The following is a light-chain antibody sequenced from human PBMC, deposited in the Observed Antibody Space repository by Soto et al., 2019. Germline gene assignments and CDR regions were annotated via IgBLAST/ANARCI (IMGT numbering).Light chain of an antibody. V-gene: IGKV3-11*01. CDR1: QSVSSY. CDR3: QKRYNWPIT. CDR2: DAS. J-gene: IGKJ5*01. Sequence: ESVLTQSPATLSLSPGEVATLSCSASQSVSSYLAWYQQKPGQAPRLLIYDASNRATGIPARFSGSGSGTDFTLTISSLEPEDFSVYYCQKRYNWPITFGQGTRLEIK.